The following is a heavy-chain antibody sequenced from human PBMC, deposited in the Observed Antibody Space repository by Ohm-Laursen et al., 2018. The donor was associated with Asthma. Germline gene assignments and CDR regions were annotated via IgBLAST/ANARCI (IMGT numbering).Heavy chain of an antibody. Sequence: TQTLTLTCTFSGFSLGTSEVRVSWIRQPPGKALEWLARIDWDDDKLYSTPLKTRLTISKDTSKNQVVLTMTNMDPVDTATYYCARTGLGGYDTYYFDYWGQGTLVTVSS. CDR1: GFSLGTSEVR. V-gene: IGHV2-70*04. CDR2: IDWDDDK. J-gene: IGHJ4*02. CDR3: ARTGLGGYDTYYFDY. D-gene: IGHD5-12*01.